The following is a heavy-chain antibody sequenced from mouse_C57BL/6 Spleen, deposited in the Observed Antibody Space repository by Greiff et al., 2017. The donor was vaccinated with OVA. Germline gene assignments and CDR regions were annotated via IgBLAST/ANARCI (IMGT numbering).Heavy chain of an antibody. CDR1: GYTFTDYE. CDR2: IDPETGGT. J-gene: IGHJ2*01. CDR3: TSRGGYYFDY. Sequence: VKLQESGAELVRPGASVTLSCKASGYTFTDYEMHWVKQTPVHGLEWIGAIDPETGGTAYNQKFKGKAILTADISSSTAYMELRSLTSEDSAVYYCTSRGGYYFDYWGQGTTLTVSS. V-gene: IGHV1-15*01.